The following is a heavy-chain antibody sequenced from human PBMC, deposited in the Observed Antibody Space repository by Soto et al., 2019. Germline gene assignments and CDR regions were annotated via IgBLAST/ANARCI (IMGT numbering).Heavy chain of an antibody. J-gene: IGHJ5*02. V-gene: IGHV4-34*01. CDR3: ARALYDYVWGSYRRPLGWFDP. CDR2: INHSGST. D-gene: IGHD3-16*02. Sequence: SETLSLTCAVYGGSFSGYYWSWIRQPPGKGLEWIGEINHSGSTNYNPSLKSRVTISVDTSKNQFSLKLSSVTAADTAVYYCARALYDYVWGSYRRPLGWFDPWGQGTLVTVSS. CDR1: GGSFSGYY.